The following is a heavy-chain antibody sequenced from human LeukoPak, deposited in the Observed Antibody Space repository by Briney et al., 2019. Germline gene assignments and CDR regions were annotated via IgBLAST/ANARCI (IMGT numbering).Heavy chain of an antibody. J-gene: IGHJ2*01. CDR3: ARAPPSSSSWYGAYWYFDL. V-gene: IGHV4-61*01. D-gene: IGHD6-13*01. CDR1: GGSVSSGSYY. Sequence: SETLSLTCTVSGGSVSSGSYYWSWVRQPPGKGLEWIGYIYNGGSTDYNPSLKSRVTISVDTSKNQFSLKLSSVTAADTAVYYCARAPPSSSSWYGAYWYFDLWGRGTLVTVSS. CDR2: IYNGGST.